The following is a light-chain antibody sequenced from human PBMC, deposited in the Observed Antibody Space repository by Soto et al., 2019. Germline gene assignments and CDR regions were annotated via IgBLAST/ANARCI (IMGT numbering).Light chain of an antibody. V-gene: IGKV3-15*01. CDR1: QSVSSN. J-gene: IGKJ4*01. Sequence: EIVMTQSPSTLSVSPGERATLSCRASQSVSSNLAWYQQKPGQAPRLLIYGAPTRATGIPARFSGSGSDTEFTLTISSLQPEDFATYYCQQLNNYPLTFGGGTKVDI. CDR2: GAP. CDR3: QQLNNYPLT.